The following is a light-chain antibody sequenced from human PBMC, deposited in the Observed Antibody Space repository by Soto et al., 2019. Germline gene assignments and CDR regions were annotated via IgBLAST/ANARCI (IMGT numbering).Light chain of an antibody. CDR1: TGAVTSGHY. CDR3: LLVYICTVV. V-gene: IGLV7-46*01. Sequence: QAVVTQEPSLTVSPGGTVTLTCGSSTGAVTSGHYPYWFQQKPGQAPKTLIYDTTNKQSWSPARFSGSLLGGKAALTLSGAQPEDEADYYCLLVYICTVVFGGGTKLTVL. CDR2: DTT. J-gene: IGLJ2*01.